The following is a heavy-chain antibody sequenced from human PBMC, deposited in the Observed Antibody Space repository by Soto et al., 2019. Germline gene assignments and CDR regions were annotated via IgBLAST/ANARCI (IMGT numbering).Heavy chain of an antibody. J-gene: IGHJ4*02. Sequence: PSETLSLTCTVSGDSISSNYWSWIRQPPGKGLEWIGYIYYSGNPTYNPSFKSRVTMSVDRSKNQFSLRLSSLTAADTAVYYCARLVDLFDYWGPGNMVT. V-gene: IGHV4-59*08. D-gene: IGHD1-26*01. CDR3: ARLVDLFDY. CDR2: IYYSGNP. CDR1: GDSISSNY.